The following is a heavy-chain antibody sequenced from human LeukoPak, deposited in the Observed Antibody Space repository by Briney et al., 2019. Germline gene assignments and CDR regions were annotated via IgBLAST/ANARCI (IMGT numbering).Heavy chain of an antibody. J-gene: IGHJ4*02. D-gene: IGHD3-10*01. CDR2: IYYSGST. V-gene: IGHV4-59*01. CDR3: ARGIWFGSAFDY. Sequence: SETLSLTCTVSGGSISSYYWSWIRQPPGKGLEWIGYIYYSGSTNYNPSLKSRVTTSVDTSKNQFSLNLRSVTAADTAVYYCARGIWFGSAFDYWRQGTLVTVSP. CDR1: GGSISSYY.